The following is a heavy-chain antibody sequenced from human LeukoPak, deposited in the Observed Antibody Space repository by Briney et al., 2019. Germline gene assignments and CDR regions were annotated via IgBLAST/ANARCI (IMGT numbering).Heavy chain of an antibody. CDR1: GFTFTNYA. CDR2: ISGSSGST. V-gene: IGHV3-48*04. J-gene: IGHJ4*02. CDR3: ARDQGENYDSSGYYPY. D-gene: IGHD3-22*01. Sequence: GGSLRLSCAASGFTFTNYAMNWVRQAPGRGLEWVSYISGSSGSTNYADSVMGRFTISRDNGKNSLYLQMNSLRAEDTAVYYCARDQGENYDSSGYYPYWGQGTLVTVSS.